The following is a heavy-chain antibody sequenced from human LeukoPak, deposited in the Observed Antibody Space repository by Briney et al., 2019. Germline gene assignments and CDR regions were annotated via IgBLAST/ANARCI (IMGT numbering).Heavy chain of an antibody. CDR2: INWNGGST. CDR1: GFTFDDYG. D-gene: IGHD3-3*01. CDR3: ARANGDYDFWSGYALGSGWYMEYFDY. V-gene: IGHV3-20*04. Sequence: GGSLRLSCAASGFTFDDYGMSWVRQAPGKGLEWVSGINWNGGSTGYADSVKGRFTISRDNAKNSLYLQMNSLRAEDTALYYCARANGDYDFWSGYALGSGWYMEYFDYWGQGTLVTVSS. J-gene: IGHJ4*02.